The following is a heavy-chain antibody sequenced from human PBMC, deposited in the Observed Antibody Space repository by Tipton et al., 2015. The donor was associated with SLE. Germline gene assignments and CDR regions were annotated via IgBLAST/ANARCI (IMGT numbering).Heavy chain of an antibody. J-gene: IGHJ4*02. CDR2: IDYSGRT. Sequence: TLSLTCTVSGGSITSSGFYWGWFRQPPGKVLEWIGSIDYSGRTYYTPSLKSQLTISVDTSENQFSLKLNSVTAADTAFYYCARRTSGYAPDYWGQGTLVTVSS. CDR1: GGSITSSGFY. CDR3: ARRTSGYAPDY. D-gene: IGHD5-12*01. V-gene: IGHV4-39*07.